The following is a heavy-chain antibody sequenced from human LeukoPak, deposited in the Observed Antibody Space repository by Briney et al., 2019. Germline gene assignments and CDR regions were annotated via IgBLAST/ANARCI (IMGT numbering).Heavy chain of an antibody. CDR2: ISSSGSTI. J-gene: IGHJ4*02. Sequence: PGGSLRLSCAASGFTFSSYEMNWVRQAPGKGLYWVSYISSSGSTIYYADSVKGRFTISRDNAKNSLYLQMNSLRAEDTAVYYCARSLRRYYYDSNYGNFDYWGQGTLVTVSS. CDR3: ARSLRRYYYDSNYGNFDY. CDR1: GFTFSSYE. D-gene: IGHD3-22*01. V-gene: IGHV3-48*03.